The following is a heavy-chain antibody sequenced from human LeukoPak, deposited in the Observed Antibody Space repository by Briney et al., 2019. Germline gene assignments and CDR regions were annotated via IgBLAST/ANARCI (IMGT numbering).Heavy chain of an antibody. CDR1: GFIFSSIT. J-gene: IGHJ4*02. CDR3: ARAQIEDY. CDR2: ITSSGSSI. V-gene: IGHV3-21*01. Sequence: PGGSLRLSCTASGFIFSSITMNWVRQAPGKELEWVSSITSSGSSIYYADSVKGRFTISRDNAKNSLYLQMNSLRAEDTAVYYCARAQIEDYWGQGTLVTVSS.